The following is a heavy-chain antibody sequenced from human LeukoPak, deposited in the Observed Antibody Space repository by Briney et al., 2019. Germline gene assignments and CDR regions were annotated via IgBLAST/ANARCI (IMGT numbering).Heavy chain of an antibody. J-gene: IGHJ4*02. V-gene: IGHV3-23*01. CDR1: GFTFSSYA. CDR2: ISDTGGST. Sequence: QPGGSLRLSCAASGFTFSSYAMTWVRQAPGKGLEWVSGISDTGGSTYYANSVKGRFTISRDNSKDTLYLQMNSLRAEDTAIYYCAKRERTGTTWAGPNWGQGTLVTVSS. D-gene: IGHD1-1*01. CDR3: AKRERTGTTWAGPN.